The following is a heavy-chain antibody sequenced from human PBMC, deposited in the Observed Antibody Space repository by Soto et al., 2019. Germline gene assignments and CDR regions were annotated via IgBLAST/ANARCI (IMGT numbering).Heavy chain of an antibody. Sequence: SVKVSCKASGGTFSSYAISWVRQARGQGLEWMGGIIPIFGTANYAQKFQGRVTITADESTSTAYMELSSLRSEDTAVYYCASKMSAARPRPAYYYGMDVWGQGTTVTVSS. CDR2: IIPIFGTA. CDR3: ASKMSAARPRPAYYYGMDV. D-gene: IGHD6-6*01. V-gene: IGHV1-69*13. CDR1: GGTFSSYA. J-gene: IGHJ6*02.